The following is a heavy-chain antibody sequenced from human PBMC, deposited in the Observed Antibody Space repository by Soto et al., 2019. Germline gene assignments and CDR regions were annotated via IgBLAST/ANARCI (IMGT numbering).Heavy chain of an antibody. V-gene: IGHV4-31*01. CDR1: GGSITTGGRY. CDR2: IYYSGNT. Sequence: QVRLQEWGPGLVKPSQTLSLKCSVSGGSITTGGRYWSWIRQLPGMGLEWIGDIYYSGNTYYNASLKSLVAISVEAAKNQFSLNLSSVTAADTALYYCAQALVFTGGDGFDIWGQGRLVTVSS. D-gene: IGHD1-1*01. J-gene: IGHJ3*02. CDR3: AQALVFTGGDGFDI.